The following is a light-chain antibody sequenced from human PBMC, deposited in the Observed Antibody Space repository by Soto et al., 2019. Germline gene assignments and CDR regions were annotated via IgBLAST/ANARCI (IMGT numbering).Light chain of an antibody. CDR1: HDISSD. Sequence: DIQLTQSPSFLSASVGDRVTITFRASHDISSDLAWYQQKPGKAPELLIFDASTLQTGVPSSFSGSGSGTEFTLTITSLQPEDLATYYCQQLHDYPITFGQGTRLEIK. CDR3: QQLHDYPIT. CDR2: DAS. J-gene: IGKJ5*01. V-gene: IGKV1-9*01.